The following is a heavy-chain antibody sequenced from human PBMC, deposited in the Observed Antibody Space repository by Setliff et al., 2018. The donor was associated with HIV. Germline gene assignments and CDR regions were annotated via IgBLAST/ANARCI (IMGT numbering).Heavy chain of an antibody. CDR2: ISPDGKTI. CDR1: GFIFSDYY. CDR3: ARDGPGLSKADYYGMDV. V-gene: IGHV3-11*04. J-gene: IGHJ6*02. Sequence: PGESLKISCAASGFIFSDYYMSWVRQAPGKGLEFVAHISPDGKTIHFADAVKGRFTISRDNAKNSLYLQMNSLRAEDTAVYYCARDGPGLSKADYYGMDVWGQGTKVTSP.